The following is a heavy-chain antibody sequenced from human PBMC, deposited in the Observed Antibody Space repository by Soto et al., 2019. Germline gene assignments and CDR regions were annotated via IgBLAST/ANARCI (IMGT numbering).Heavy chain of an antibody. Sequence: QVQLQESGPGLVKASETLSLTCSVSGGSITHYYWSWIRQPPGKGLEWIGNIYGSGSATYNPSLKSRVTISVDTSKSHLSLKVNSVTAADTAVYYCARERPYNWNDGFDALDMWGQGARVTVSS. V-gene: IGHV4-59*01. CDR2: IYGSGSA. J-gene: IGHJ3*02. CDR1: GGSITHYY. CDR3: ARERPYNWNDGFDALDM. D-gene: IGHD1-1*01.